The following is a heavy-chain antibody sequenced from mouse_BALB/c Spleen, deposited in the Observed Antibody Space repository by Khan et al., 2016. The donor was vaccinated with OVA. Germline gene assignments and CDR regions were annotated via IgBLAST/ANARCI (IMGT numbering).Heavy chain of an antibody. CDR2: ILPGSGST. J-gene: IGHJ4*01. CDR3: ARGAYYRYEGVDY. Sequence: QVQLQQSGAELMKPGASVKISCKATGYTFSSYWIEWVKQRPGHGLEWIGEILPGSGSTNYNEKFKGKATFTADTSSNTAYMQLSSLTSEDSAGYYCARGAYYRYEGVDYWGQGTSVTVSS. V-gene: IGHV1-9*01. CDR1: GYTFSSYW. D-gene: IGHD2-14*01.